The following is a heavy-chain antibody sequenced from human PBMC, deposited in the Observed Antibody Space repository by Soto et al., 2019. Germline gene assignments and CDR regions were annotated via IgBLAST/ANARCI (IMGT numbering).Heavy chain of an antibody. Sequence: GGSLRLSCAASGFTFSSYGMHWVRQAPGKGLEWVAVISYDGSNKYYADSVKGRFTISRDNSKNTLYLQMNSLRAEDTAGYYYANDLQHWGQGTLVTVSS. CDR3: ANDLQH. CDR1: GFTFSSYG. J-gene: IGHJ1*01. V-gene: IGHV3-30*18. CDR2: ISYDGSNK.